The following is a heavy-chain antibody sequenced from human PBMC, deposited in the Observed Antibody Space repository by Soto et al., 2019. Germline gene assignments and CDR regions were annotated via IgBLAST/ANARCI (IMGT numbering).Heavy chain of an antibody. Sequence: EVQLVESGGGLVKPGGSLRLSCATSGFTFSSYSMNWVRQAPGKGLEWVSSISSRSSYIYYADSVKGRVTISRDNAKNSLYLQMNSLRAEDTAVYYCATLYDILTGQGEDYFYYMDAWGKGTTVTVSS. V-gene: IGHV3-21*01. CDR1: GFTFSSYS. J-gene: IGHJ6*03. CDR2: ISSRSSYI. D-gene: IGHD3-9*01. CDR3: ATLYDILTGQGEDYFYYMDA.